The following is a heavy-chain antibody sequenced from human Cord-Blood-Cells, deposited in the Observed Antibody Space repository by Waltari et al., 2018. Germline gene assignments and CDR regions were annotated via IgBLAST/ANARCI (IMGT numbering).Heavy chain of an antibody. J-gene: IGHJ6*02. CDR1: GFTFSSYD. V-gene: IGHV3-13*01. CDR3: ARGRYSYGYYYGMDV. Sequence: EVQLVESGGGLVQPGGSLRLSCAASGFTFSSYDMHGVRQATGKGLEWVSAIGTAGDTYYPGSVKGRFTISRENAKNSLYLQMNSLRAGDTAVYYCARGRYSYGYYYGMDVWGQGTTVTVSS. D-gene: IGHD5-18*01. CDR2: IGTAGDT.